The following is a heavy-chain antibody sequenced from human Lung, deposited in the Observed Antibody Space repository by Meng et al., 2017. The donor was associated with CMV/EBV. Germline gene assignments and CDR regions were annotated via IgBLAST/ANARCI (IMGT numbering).Heavy chain of an antibody. D-gene: IGHD3-10*01. CDR1: GINFNTYW. CDR3: AREPGRGAFDI. V-gene: IGHV3-74*01. CDR2: IYSDGIST. Sequence: GESXKISCAVSGINFNTYWMHWVRQVPGKGLVWLSRIYSDGISTRYADSVKGRFTISRDNTKNTLYLQMNGLRAEDTAVYYCAREPGRGAFDIWGHGTRVTVSS. J-gene: IGHJ3*02.